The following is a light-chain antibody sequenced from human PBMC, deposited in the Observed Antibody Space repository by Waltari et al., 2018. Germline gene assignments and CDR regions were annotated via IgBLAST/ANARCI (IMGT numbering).Light chain of an antibody. CDR1: QLGVYY. Sequence: SSELTQPPSVPGSPRQTARIPRPSTQLGVYYACWYQPKPGQSPVLVNYQDSKRPSGIPERFSGSNSGNTATLTISGTQAMDEADYYCQAWDSSTARVVFGGGTKLTVL. CDR2: QDS. CDR3: QAWDSSTARVV. J-gene: IGLJ2*01. V-gene: IGLV3-1*01.